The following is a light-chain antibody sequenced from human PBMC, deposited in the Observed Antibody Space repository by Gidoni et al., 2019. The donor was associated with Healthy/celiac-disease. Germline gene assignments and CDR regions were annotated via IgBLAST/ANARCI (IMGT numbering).Light chain of an antibody. Sequence: QSALTQPPSASGSPGQSVTISCTGTSSDVGGYNDVSWSQQHPGKAPKLMLYEVSKRPSGVPDRFSGSKSGNTASLTVSGLQAEDEADYDCSSYAGSNNLVFGGGTKLTVL. CDR3: SSYAGSNNLV. CDR1: SSDVGGYND. J-gene: IGLJ2*01. V-gene: IGLV2-8*01. CDR2: EVS.